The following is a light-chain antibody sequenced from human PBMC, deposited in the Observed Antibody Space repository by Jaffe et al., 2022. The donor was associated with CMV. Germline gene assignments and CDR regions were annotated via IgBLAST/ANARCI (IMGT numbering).Light chain of an antibody. CDR3: SSYRNTSSLYV. V-gene: IGLV2-14*03. CDR1: SSDIGDYNY. J-gene: IGLJ1*01. Sequence: QSALTQPASVSGSPGQSITLSCTGTSSDIGDYNYVSWFQQPPGKAPKLIIYDVSDRPSGISNRFSGSKSGNTASLTISGLQAEDEADYYCSSYRNTSSLYVFGTGTKVTVL. CDR2: DVS.